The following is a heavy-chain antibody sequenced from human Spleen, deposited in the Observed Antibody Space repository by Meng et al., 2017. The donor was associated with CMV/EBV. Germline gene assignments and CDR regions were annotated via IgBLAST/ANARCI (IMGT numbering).Heavy chain of an antibody. CDR1: GFTFSSHA. Sequence: LSLTCVASGFTFSSHAMEWVRQAPGKGLEWVAVISSDVSYKYYADPVKGRFTISRDDSKNTVFLQMDSLRAEDSAVYSCASGPFKNWGQGTLVTVSS. V-gene: IGHV3-30*14. CDR3: ASGPFKN. CDR2: ISSDVSYK. J-gene: IGHJ4*02.